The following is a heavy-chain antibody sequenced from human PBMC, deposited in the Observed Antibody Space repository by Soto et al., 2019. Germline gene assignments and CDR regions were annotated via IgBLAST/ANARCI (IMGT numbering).Heavy chain of an antibody. CDR1: GYTFTSYG. Sequence: GASVKVSCKASGYTFTSYGISWVRQAPGQGLEWMGWISAYNGNTNYAQKLQGRVTMTTDTSTSTAYMELRSLRSDDTAVYYCARGNQLWLTMDYYYYYGMDVWGQGTTVTVSS. CDR3: ARGNQLWLTMDYYYYYGMDV. J-gene: IGHJ6*02. D-gene: IGHD5-18*01. CDR2: ISAYNGNT. V-gene: IGHV1-18*04.